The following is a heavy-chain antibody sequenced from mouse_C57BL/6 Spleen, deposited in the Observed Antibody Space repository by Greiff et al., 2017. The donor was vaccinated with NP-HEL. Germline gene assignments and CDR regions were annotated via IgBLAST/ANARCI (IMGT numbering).Heavy chain of an antibody. D-gene: IGHD2-4*01. J-gene: IGHJ4*01. CDR2: ISYDGSN. CDR3: ARDLYYDYGDPMDY. CDR1: GYSITSGYY. V-gene: IGHV3-6*01. Sequence: EVQLVESGPGLVKPSQSLSLTCSVTGYSITSGYYWNWIRQFPGNKLEWMGYISYDGSNNYNQSLKNRISITRDTSKNQFFLKLNSVTTEDTATYYCARDLYYDYGDPMDYWGQGTSVTVSS.